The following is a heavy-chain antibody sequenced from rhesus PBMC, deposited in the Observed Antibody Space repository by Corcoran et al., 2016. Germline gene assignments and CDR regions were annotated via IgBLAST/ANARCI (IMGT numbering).Heavy chain of an antibody. J-gene: IGHJ4*01. CDR1: GGSIRVYY. D-gene: IGHD6-31*01. Sequence: QVQLEESGPGLVKPSETLSLTCAVFGGSIRVYYWNWIRQPPGKGLEWIGDIGGSSGSTDYNPSLKSRVTISTDTSKNQLSLRLSSVTAADTAVYYCARRQRLVSDYWGQGVRVTVSS. CDR2: IGGSSGST. V-gene: IGHV4S5*01. CDR3: ARRQRLVSDY.